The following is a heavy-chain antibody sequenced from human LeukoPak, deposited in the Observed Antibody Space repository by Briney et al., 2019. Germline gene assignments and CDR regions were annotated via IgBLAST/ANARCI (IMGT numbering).Heavy chain of an antibody. CDR3: AAVPAASLPPLNWFDP. D-gene: IGHD2-2*01. Sequence: SETLSLTCTLSGGSISSSSYYWGWIRQPPGKGLEWIGCIYYSGSTYYNPSLKSRVTISVDTSKNQFSLKLSSVTAADTAVYYCAAVPAASLPPLNWFDPWCQGTLVTVSS. CDR2: IYYSGST. J-gene: IGHJ5*02. V-gene: IGHV4-39*07. CDR1: GGSISSSSYY.